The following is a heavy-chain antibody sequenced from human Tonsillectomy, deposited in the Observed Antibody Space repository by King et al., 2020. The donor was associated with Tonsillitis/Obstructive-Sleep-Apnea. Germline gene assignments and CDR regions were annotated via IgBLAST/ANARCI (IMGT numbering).Heavy chain of an antibody. CDR2: IAYDENNK. CDR1: GFIFSSYG. Sequence: VQLVESGGGVVQPGRSLRVSCAASGFIFSSYGMHWVRQAPGKGLEWVAVIAYDENNKYYADSVKGRFTISRDNSKNTLYLEMNSLRAEDTAVYYCVKDSCTNGVCLPFYNYFHMDVWGRGTTVTVSS. J-gene: IGHJ6*03. CDR3: VKDSCTNGVCLPFYNYFHMDV. V-gene: IGHV3-30*18. D-gene: IGHD2-8*01.